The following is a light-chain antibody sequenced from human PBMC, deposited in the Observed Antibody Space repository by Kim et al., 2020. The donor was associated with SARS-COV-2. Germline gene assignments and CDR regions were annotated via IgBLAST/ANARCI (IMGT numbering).Light chain of an antibody. V-gene: IGLV3-1*01. Sequence: SYELTQPPSVSVSPGQTATITCSGDKLGDKYVCWYQHKPGQSPLLVVYEDTKRPSGIPGRFSGSNSGNTASLTISGTQAVDEADYYCQAWDRSIVIFGGG. CDR3: QAWDRSIVI. J-gene: IGLJ2*01. CDR2: EDT. CDR1: KLGDKY.